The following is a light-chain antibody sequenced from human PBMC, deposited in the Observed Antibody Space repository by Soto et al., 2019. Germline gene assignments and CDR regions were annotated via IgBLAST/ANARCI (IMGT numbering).Light chain of an antibody. CDR2: DVT. CDR3: CSYTGRVV. CDR1: SSDIGGSNF. Sequence: QSALPQPRSVSGSRGQSVTISCTGTSSDIGGSNFVSWYQQHPGKAPKLMIYDVTKRPSGVPDRFSGSKSGNTASLTISGLQADDEADYYCCSYTGRVVFGGGTKVTVL. V-gene: IGLV2-11*01. J-gene: IGLJ2*01.